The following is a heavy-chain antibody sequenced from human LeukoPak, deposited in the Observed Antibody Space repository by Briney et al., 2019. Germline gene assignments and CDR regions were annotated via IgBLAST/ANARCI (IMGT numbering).Heavy chain of an antibody. Sequence: SETLSLTCTVSGGSISSYYWSWIRQPPGKGLEWIGFICYSGSTNYNPSLKSRVTISVDTSKNQFSLKLSSVTAADTAVYYCAKDSIGFCTGGVCYDAFDIWGQGTMVTVSS. J-gene: IGHJ3*02. V-gene: IGHV4-59*01. CDR3: AKDSIGFCTGGVCYDAFDI. D-gene: IGHD2-8*02. CDR2: ICYSGST. CDR1: GGSISSYY.